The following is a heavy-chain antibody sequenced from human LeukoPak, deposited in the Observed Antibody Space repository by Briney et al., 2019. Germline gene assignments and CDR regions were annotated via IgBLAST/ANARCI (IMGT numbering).Heavy chain of an antibody. CDR2: MKQGGREE. Sequence: GRSLRLSCVASKFIFSDYWMSWVRQAPGKGLEWVANMKQGGREEKYVDSVKGRFAISRDDAKSTLYLQMDSLSGDDTAVYYCARDNGGWFDFWGRGTLVTVSS. CDR3: ARDNGGWFDF. CDR1: KFIFSDYW. V-gene: IGHV3-7*03. J-gene: IGHJ5*01. D-gene: IGHD3-10*01.